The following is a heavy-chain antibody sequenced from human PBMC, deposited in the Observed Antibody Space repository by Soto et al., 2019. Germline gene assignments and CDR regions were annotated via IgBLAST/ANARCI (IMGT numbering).Heavy chain of an antibody. V-gene: IGHV4-38-2*01. D-gene: IGHD2-2*01. J-gene: IGHJ1*01. CDR3: AVGCCSSTTCSREYFQH. CDR2: IYHSGSA. Sequence: SSETLSLTCAVSGYSISSGYYWGWIRQPPGKGLEWIGTIYHSGSAFHNPSLKSRVTISVDTSKNQFSLRLRSVTAADTAVYYCAVGCCSSTTCSREYFQHWGQGTLVTVSS. CDR1: GYSISSGYY.